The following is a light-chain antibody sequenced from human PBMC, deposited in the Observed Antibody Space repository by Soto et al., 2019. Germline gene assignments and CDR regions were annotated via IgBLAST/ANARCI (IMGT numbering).Light chain of an antibody. Sequence: DIQMTQSPSSLSASVGDRVTITCRASQSISSYLNWYQQKPGKAPKPLIYAASTLQAGVPSRFSGSGSGTDFTLTISSLQPEDVAAYYCQKYNSAPLTFGGGTKVDIK. CDR2: AAS. CDR1: QSISSY. CDR3: QKYNSAPLT. J-gene: IGKJ4*01. V-gene: IGKV1-27*01.